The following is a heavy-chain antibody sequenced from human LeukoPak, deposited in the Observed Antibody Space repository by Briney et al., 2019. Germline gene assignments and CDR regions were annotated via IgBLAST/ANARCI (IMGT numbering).Heavy chain of an antibody. CDR2: ISSSSSYI. D-gene: IGHD3-22*01. CDR3: ARDPFSYYYDPHYMDV. CDR1: GFTFSSYS. J-gene: IGHJ6*03. V-gene: IGHV3-21*01. Sequence: PGGSLRLSCAASGFTFSSYSMNWVRQAPGKGLEWVSSISSSSSYIYYADSVKGRFTISRDNAKNSLYLQMNSLRAEDTAVYYCARDPFSYYYDPHYMDVWGKGTTVTVSS.